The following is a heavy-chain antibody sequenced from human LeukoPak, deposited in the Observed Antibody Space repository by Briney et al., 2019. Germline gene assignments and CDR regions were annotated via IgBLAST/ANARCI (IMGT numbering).Heavy chain of an antibody. J-gene: IGHJ4*02. Sequence: GGSLRLSCAASGFTVSSNYMSWVRQAPGKGLEWVSVIYSGGSTCYADSVKGRFTISRDNSRNTLYLQMNSLRAEDTAVYYCARAGQLWLDFDYWGQGTLVTVSS. D-gene: IGHD5-18*01. CDR3: ARAGQLWLDFDY. CDR2: IYSGGST. V-gene: IGHV3-53*01. CDR1: GFTVSSNY.